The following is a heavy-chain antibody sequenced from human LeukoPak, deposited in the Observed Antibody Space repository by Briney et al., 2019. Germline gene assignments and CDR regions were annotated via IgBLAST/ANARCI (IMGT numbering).Heavy chain of an antibody. V-gene: IGHV3-23*01. J-gene: IGHJ4*02. D-gene: IGHD2-2*01. CDR2: ISGSGGST. CDR3: ATDCSSTSCFDY. CDR1: GFTFSSYA. Sequence: GGFLRLSCAASGFTFSSYAMSWVRQAPGKGLEWVSAISGSGGSTYYADSVKGRFTISRDNSKNTLYLQMNSLRAEDTAVYYCATDCSSTSCFDYWGQGTLVTVSS.